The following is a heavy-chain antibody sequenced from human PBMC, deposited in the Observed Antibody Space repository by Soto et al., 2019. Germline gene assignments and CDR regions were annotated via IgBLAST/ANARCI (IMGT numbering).Heavy chain of an antibody. CDR2: INPNSGGT. CDR1: GYSFTGYY. V-gene: IGHV1-2*02. D-gene: IGHD3-16*01. Sequence: QVQLVQSGAEVKKPGASVKVSCKSSGYSFTGYYMHWVRQAPGQGLEWMGWINPNSGGTNYAQKFQGRVTMTRDTSISTAYMELSRLRSDDTAVYYCAGDVTVNYYDSTYYYYAMDVWGQGTTVTVSS. CDR3: AGDVTVNYYDSTYYYYAMDV. J-gene: IGHJ6*02.